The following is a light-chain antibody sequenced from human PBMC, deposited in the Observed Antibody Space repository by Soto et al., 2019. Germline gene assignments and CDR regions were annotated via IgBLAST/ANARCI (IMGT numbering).Light chain of an antibody. CDR1: QSISVW. Sequence: DIQMTQSPSTLSASVGDRVTITCRASQSISVWLAWYQQKPGKAPNLLIYQASSLEGGVPSRFSGSGSGIEFSLTISSLQPDDLATYYCQNYYTYPPTFGPGTKVDIK. CDR3: QNYYTYPPT. V-gene: IGKV1-5*03. CDR2: QAS. J-gene: IGKJ3*01.